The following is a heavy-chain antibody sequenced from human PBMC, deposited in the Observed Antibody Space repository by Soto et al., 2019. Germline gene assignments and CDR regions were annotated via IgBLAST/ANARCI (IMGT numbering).Heavy chain of an antibody. V-gene: IGHV1-2*04. J-gene: IGHJ6*02. CDR1: GYTFTDYY. Sequence: AASVKVSCKSSGYTFTDYYIHWVRQAPGQGLEWMGWINPSSGGTKFAQNFQGWVILTRDTSINTAYMEMTRLRSDDTAVYYCVRGEAGYYYYGMDVWGQGTTVTVSS. CDR2: INPSSGGT. CDR3: VRGEAGYYYYGMDV.